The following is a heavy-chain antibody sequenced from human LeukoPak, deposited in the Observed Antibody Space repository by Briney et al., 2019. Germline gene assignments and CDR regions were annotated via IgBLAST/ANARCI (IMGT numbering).Heavy chain of an antibody. Sequence: QSGGSLRLSCAASGFNFRSYSMNWVRRAPGKGLEWLSFISSSGSAIYYADSVRGRFTISRDNAKNSLSLQMTSLRAEDTAVYFCARDFQPYFDTGGYPSHFAYWGQGALVTVSS. J-gene: IGHJ4*02. CDR3: ARDFQPYFDTGGYPSHFAY. V-gene: IGHV3-48*01. CDR2: ISSSGSAI. D-gene: IGHD3-22*01. CDR1: GFNFRSYS.